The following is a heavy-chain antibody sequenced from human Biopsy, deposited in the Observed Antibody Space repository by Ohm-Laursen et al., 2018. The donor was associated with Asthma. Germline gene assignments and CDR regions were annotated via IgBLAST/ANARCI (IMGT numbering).Heavy chain of an antibody. CDR3: VRGSSSWHHGPFHYYYGLDV. J-gene: IGHJ6*02. CDR1: SGSGGYMRSGNYY. V-gene: IGHV4-39*01. Sequence: SDTLSLTCSLSSGSGGYMRSGNYYWGWFRQPPGKGLEWIGSIYYSGTTYYNPSFGSRVTVSADTSKNQFSLKLTSLTAADTAVYYCVRGSSSWHHGPFHYYYGLDVWGQGTTATVSS. D-gene: IGHD6-13*01. CDR2: IYYSGTT.